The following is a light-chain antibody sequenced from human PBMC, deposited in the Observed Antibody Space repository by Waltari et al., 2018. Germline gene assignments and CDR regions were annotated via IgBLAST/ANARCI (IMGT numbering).Light chain of an antibody. CDR2: VNSDGSH. CDR1: SGHSSNV. Sequence: QLVLTQSPSASASLGASVKLTCTLSSGHSSNVIAWHQQQAEQGPRYLMKVNSDGSHSKGDKIPDRFSGSSSGAERYLTISSLQAEDESDYYCQTGGHGTWVFGGGTKLTVL. CDR3: QTGGHGTWV. V-gene: IGLV4-69*01. J-gene: IGLJ3*02.